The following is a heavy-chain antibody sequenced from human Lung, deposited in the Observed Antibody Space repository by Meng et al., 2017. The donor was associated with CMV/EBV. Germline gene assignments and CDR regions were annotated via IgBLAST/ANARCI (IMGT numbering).Heavy chain of an antibody. D-gene: IGHD2-15*01. Sequence: VFCTASGDTFSHLAISWVRQPPGRGLEWMGGIIPTFNTIKSAQKFQGRLTITTDRSTSTAYMDLSSMRSDDTAVYYCVRDRIGWFDPWGQGTLVTVSS. CDR2: IIPTFNTI. CDR1: GDTFSHLA. CDR3: VRDRIGWFDP. V-gene: IGHV1-69*05. J-gene: IGHJ5*02.